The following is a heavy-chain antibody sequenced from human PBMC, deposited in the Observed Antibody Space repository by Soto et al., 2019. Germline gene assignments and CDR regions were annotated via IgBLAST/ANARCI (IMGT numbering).Heavy chain of an antibody. V-gene: IGHV3-23*01. CDR1: GFNFSSHG. J-gene: IGHJ3*02. D-gene: IGHD3-16*01. CDR2: IGGNGVSI. CDR3: AKGYDYVSFDM. Sequence: EVQLLESGGGLLQPGGSLRLSCASAGFNFSSHGMSWVRQAPGKGLEWVSHIGGNGVSIYYADSVRGRFTISRDNSKNTLYLQMNSLRAEDTAVYYCAKGYDYVSFDMWGHGTMVTVS.